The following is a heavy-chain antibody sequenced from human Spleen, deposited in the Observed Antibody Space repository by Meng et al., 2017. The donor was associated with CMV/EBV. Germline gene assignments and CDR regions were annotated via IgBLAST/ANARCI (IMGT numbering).Heavy chain of an antibody. V-gene: IGHV1-18*01. CDR3: ARVGYCSRTSCWGLDYYYGMDV. CDR1: GYSFTNYV. CDR2: ISPYHGNT. D-gene: IGHD2-2*01. J-gene: IGHJ6*02. Sequence: ASVKVSCKASGYSFTNYVISWVRQAPGQGLEWMGWISPYHGNTNYAQKFQDRVSITTDTSTSTAYMELRSLRSDDTAVYYCARVGYCSRTSCWGLDYYYGMDVWGQGTTVTVSS.